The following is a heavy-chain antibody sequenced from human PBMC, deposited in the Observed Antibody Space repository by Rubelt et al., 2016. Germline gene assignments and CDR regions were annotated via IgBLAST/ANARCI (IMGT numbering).Heavy chain of an antibody. Sequence: GTAGDTYYPGSVKGRFTISRENAKNPLYLQMNSLRAEDTAVYYCARRGRCCSSTSCYAYFDYWGQGTLVTVSS. V-gene: IGHV3-13*01. CDR2: GTAGDT. J-gene: IGHJ4*02. CDR3: ARRGRCCSSTSCYAYFDY. D-gene: IGHD2-2*01.